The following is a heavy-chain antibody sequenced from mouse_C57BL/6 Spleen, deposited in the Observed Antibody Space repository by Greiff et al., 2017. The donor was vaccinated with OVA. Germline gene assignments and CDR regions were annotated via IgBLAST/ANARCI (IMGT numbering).Heavy chain of an antibody. D-gene: IGHD2-2*01. Sequence: VQLKESGAELVKPGASVKLSCKASGYTFTSYWMHWVKQRPGQGLEWIGMIHPNSGSTNYNEKFKSKATLTVDKSSSTAYMQLSSLTSEDSAVYYCARSDGYDETWFAYWGQGTLVTVSA. CDR3: ARSDGYDETWFAY. CDR1: GYTFTSYW. J-gene: IGHJ3*01. CDR2: IHPNSGST. V-gene: IGHV1-64*01.